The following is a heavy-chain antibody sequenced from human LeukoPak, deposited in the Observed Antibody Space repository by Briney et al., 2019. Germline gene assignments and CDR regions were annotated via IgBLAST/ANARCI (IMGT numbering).Heavy chain of an antibody. Sequence: GASVKVSCKASGYTFTDYYLHWVRQAPGQGFEWMGWINPNSGDTNCAQKFQARVTMTRDTSISTAHMEMSRLRSDDTAVYYCARANFLYCSSTTCLFDYWGQGTLVTVSS. J-gene: IGHJ4*02. V-gene: IGHV1-2*02. CDR3: ARANFLYCSSTTCLFDY. D-gene: IGHD2-2*01. CDR1: GYTFTDYY. CDR2: INPNSGDT.